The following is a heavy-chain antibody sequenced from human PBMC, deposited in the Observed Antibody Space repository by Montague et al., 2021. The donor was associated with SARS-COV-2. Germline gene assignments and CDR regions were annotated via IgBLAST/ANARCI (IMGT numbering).Heavy chain of an antibody. Sequence: SLRLSCAASGFRFSSYAMSWVRQSPGKGLEWVSSSTGNGGRTYYADSVKGRFTISRDNSKNTLYLQINSPRAEDTAVYYCAKAFLGTTAAFDFWGQGTLVTVSS. CDR2: STGNGGRT. CDR1: GFRFSSYA. J-gene: IGHJ4*02. D-gene: IGHD2-2*01. V-gene: IGHV3-23*01. CDR3: AKAFLGTTAAFDF.